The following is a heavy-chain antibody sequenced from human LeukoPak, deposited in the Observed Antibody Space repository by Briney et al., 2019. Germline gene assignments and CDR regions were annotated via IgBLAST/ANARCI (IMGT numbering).Heavy chain of an antibody. CDR3: ARSYCGGDCSPPNWFDP. J-gene: IGHJ5*02. CDR1: GGSISSYY. Sequence: SETLFLTCTVSGGSISSYYWSWIRQPPGKGLEWIGYIYYSGSTNYNPSLKSRVTISVDTSKNQFSLKLSSVTAADTAVYYCARSYCGGDCSPPNWFDPWGQGTLVTVSS. D-gene: IGHD2-21*02. CDR2: IYYSGST. V-gene: IGHV4-59*01.